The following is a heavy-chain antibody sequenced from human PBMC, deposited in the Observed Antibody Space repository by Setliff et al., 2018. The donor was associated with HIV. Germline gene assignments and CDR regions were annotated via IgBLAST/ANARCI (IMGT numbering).Heavy chain of an antibody. CDR3: TKDHLSGWASDC. CDR2: IKQDGSEE. V-gene: IGHV3-7*01. D-gene: IGHD6-19*01. J-gene: IGHJ4*02. CDR1: GFTFSTYW. Sequence: GGSLRLSCAASGFTFSTYWMIWVRQAPGKGLEWAAKIKQDGSEEYYVDSVKGRFTISRDNAKNSVYLQMNSLRVEDTAMYYCTKDHLSGWASDCWGQGTLVTVSS.